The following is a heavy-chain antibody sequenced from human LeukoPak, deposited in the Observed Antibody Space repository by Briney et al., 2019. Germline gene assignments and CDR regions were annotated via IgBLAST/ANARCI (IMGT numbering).Heavy chain of an antibody. CDR1: GFTFRNYM. D-gene: IGHD3-10*01. CDR2: ILEDGTNQ. Sequence: HPGGSLRLSCAASGFTFRNYMMHWVRQAPGKGLDWVAVILEDGTNQHYADSVKGRFTISRDNSRNTVFLQMNSLRGEDTAIYYCARVQGGGFRTAGFWGQGTVVTVSS. V-gene: IGHV3-30*04. CDR3: ARVQGGGFRTAGF. J-gene: IGHJ4*02.